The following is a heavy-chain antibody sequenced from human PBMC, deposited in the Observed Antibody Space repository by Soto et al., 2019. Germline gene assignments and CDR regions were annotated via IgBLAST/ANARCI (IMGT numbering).Heavy chain of an antibody. CDR3: AKDLSRWPHYAFDS. CDR2: ISTNGDTA. Sequence: GGSLRLSCAASGFTFSNYGMNWVRQAPGKGLEWVSGISTNGDTANYADSVKGRFTISRDNSKNALYMQMNGLRPEDTAVYYGAKDLSRWPHYAFDSWGQGTLVTVSS. J-gene: IGHJ5*01. V-gene: IGHV3-23*01. CDR1: GFTFSNYG. D-gene: IGHD4-17*01.